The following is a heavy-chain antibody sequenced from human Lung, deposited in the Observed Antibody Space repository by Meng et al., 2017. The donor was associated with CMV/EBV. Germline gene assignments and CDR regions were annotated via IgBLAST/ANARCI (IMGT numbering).Heavy chain of an antibody. V-gene: IGHV4-34*01. CDR2: INHSGST. CDR1: GGTFSGYY. D-gene: IGHD3-3*01. J-gene: IGHJ4*02. CDR3: ARATYYDFWSGYPYFDY. Sequence: SETLSLXCAVYGGTFSGYYWTWIRQPPGKGLEWIGEINHSGSTNYDPSLKSRVTISVDTSMNQFSLKLSSVTAADTAVYYCARATYYDFWSGYPYFDYWGQGXLVTASS.